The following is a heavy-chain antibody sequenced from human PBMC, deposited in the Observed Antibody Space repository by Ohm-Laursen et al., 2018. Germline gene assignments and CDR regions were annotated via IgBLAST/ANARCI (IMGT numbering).Heavy chain of an antibody. CDR1: GFTFSSYA. Sequence: SLRLSCAASGFTFSSYAMSWVRQAPGKGLEWVAVISYDGSNKYYADSVKGRFTVSRDNFKNTVYLQMNSVRAEDTAVYYCAKPTVGANSFLIDFWGQGTLVTVSS. D-gene: IGHD1-26*01. J-gene: IGHJ4*02. CDR3: AKPTVGANSFLIDF. V-gene: IGHV3-30*18. CDR2: ISYDGSNK.